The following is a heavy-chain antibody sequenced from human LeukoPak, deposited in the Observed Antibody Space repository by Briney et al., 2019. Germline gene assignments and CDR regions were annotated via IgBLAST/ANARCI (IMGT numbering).Heavy chain of an antibody. J-gene: IGHJ4*02. Sequence: SVRVSCKASGGTFSCYAISWVRQAPGQGLEWMGGIIPIFGTANYAQKFQGRVTITADESTSTAYMELSSLRSEDTAVYYCARQPRSGKLGGYWGQGTLVTVSS. CDR1: GGTFSCYA. V-gene: IGHV1-69*13. CDR2: IIPIFGTA. D-gene: IGHD2-15*01. CDR3: ARQPRSGKLGGY.